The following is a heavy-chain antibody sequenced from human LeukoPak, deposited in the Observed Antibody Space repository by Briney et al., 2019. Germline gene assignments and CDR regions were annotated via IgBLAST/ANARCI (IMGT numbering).Heavy chain of an antibody. CDR2: ISGSGGST. V-gene: IGHV3-23*01. D-gene: IGHD3-22*01. J-gene: IGHJ4*02. Sequence: GGSLRLSCAASGFTFDDYGMSWVRQAPGKGLEWVSAISGSGGSTYYADSVKGRFTISRDNSKNTLYLQMNSLRAEDTAVYYCAKSFYYYDSSGYYVPGDWGQGTLVTVSS. CDR1: GFTFDDYG. CDR3: AKSFYYYDSSGYYVPGD.